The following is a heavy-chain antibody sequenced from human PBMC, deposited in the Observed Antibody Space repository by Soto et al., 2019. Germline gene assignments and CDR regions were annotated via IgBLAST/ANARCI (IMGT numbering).Heavy chain of an antibody. V-gene: IGHV3-23*01. D-gene: IGHD6-6*01. J-gene: IGHJ2*01. CDR1: GFTFINYA. Sequence: EVQLSQSGGGLVQPGGSLRLSCAGSGFTFINYAMNWVCQAPGKGLEWVSSISGGGDATFFANSVRGRFTISRDNSDNTVTLQMNSLGVDDTAVYYCARKILGSTSRPDYWYFDLWGRGTRVTVSS. CDR3: ARKILGSTSRPDYWYFDL. CDR2: ISGGGDAT.